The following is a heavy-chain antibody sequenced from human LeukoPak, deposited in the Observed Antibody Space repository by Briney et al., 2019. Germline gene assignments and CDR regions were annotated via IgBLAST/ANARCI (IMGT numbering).Heavy chain of an antibody. CDR1: GYSFSDFY. D-gene: IGHD5-18*01. CDR2: INPKSGAT. V-gene: IGHV1-2*02. Sequence: ASVRVSCKASGYSFSDFYIHWVRQAPGQGLERMGWINPKSGATTYAERFRGRVTMTRDTSFNTVYLELTSLYSDDTAVFYCARDYSDGYNRRDAFDIWGQGTTLIVSS. J-gene: IGHJ3*02. CDR3: ARDYSDGYNRRDAFDI.